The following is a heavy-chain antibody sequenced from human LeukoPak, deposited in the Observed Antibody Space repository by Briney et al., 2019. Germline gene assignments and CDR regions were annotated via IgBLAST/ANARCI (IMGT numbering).Heavy chain of an antibody. CDR2: ISSSGSTI. V-gene: IGHV3-11*01. CDR1: GFTFSDYY. Sequence: GGSLRLSCAASGFTFSDYYMSWIRQAPGKGLEWVSYISSSGSTIYYADSVKGRFTTSRDNAKNSLYLQMNSLRAEDTAVYYCARDFPSNWDYFDYWGQGTLVTVSS. CDR3: ARDFPSNWDYFDY. D-gene: IGHD1-1*01. J-gene: IGHJ4*02.